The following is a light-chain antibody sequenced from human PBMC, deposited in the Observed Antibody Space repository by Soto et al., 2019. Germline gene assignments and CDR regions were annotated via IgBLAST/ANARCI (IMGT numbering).Light chain of an antibody. Sequence: EIVMTQSPATLSVSPGERATLSCRASQSVASLAWYQQKPGQAPRLLIWGASNRVNGIPARFSGSGSGTEFTLTVSSLQSEDFAVYYCQQCDSWPFTFGQGTKLEIK. CDR3: QQCDSWPFT. V-gene: IGKV3-15*01. CDR2: GAS. CDR1: QSVAS. J-gene: IGKJ2*01.